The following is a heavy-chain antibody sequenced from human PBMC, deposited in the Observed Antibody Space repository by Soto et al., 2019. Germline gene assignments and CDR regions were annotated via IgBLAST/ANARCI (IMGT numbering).Heavy chain of an antibody. CDR2: IKQDGSEK. Sequence: GGALRLSCAASGFTFSSYWMSWVRQAPGKGLEWVANIKQDGSEKYYVDSVKGRFTISRDNAKNSLYLQMNSLRAEDTAVYYCARDQLYDFWIGYYYNWFDPWGQGTLVTVSS. CDR1: GFTFSSYW. CDR3: ARDQLYDFWIGYYYNWFDP. J-gene: IGHJ5*02. D-gene: IGHD3-3*01. V-gene: IGHV3-7*01.